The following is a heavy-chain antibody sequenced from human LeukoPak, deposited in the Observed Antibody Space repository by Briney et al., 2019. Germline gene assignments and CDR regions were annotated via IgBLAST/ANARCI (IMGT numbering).Heavy chain of an antibody. V-gene: IGHV5-51*01. J-gene: IGHJ3*02. CDR2: IYPGDSDT. Sequence: GESLKISCKGSGYSFTSYWIGWVRQMPGKGLEWMGIIYPGDSDTRYSPSFQGQVTISADKSISTAYLQWSSLKASDTAMYYCARLGSITMIVVENDAFDIWGQGTMVTVSS. D-gene: IGHD3-22*01. CDR3: ARLGSITMIVVENDAFDI. CDR1: GYSFTSYW.